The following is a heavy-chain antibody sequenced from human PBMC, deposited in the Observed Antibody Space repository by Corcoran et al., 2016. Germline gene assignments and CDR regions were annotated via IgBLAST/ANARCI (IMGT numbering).Heavy chain of an antibody. CDR3: TRGVDHGSGWLGGGPFDY. CDR2: IRSKAYGGTT. CDR1: GFTFGDYA. V-gene: IGHV3-49*05. D-gene: IGHD6-19*01. J-gene: IGHJ4*02. Sequence: EVQLVESGGGLVKPGRSLRLSCTASGFTFGDYAMSWFRQAPGKGLEWVGFIRSKAYGGTTEYAASVKGRFTISRDDSKSIAYPQMNSLKTEDTAVYYCTRGVDHGSGWLGGGPFDYWGQGTLVTVSS.